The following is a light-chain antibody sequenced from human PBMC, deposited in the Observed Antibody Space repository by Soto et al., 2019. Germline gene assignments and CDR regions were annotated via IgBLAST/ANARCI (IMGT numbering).Light chain of an antibody. CDR1: QSINSRY. J-gene: IGKJ4*01. CDR3: QQYGDWPLT. CDR2: GAS. V-gene: IGKV3-20*01. Sequence: EIVLTQYPGTLSLSPGERATLSCRASQSINSRYLAWYQQKPGQAPRLLIYGASSRATGIQDRFSGSGSGTNFTLNISSLHSEDFAVYYCQQYGDWPLTFGGGAKVEI.